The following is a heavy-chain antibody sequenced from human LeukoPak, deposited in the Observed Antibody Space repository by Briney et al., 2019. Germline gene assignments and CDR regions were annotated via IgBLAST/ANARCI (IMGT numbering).Heavy chain of an antibody. J-gene: IGHJ4*02. CDR3: ARGYPAAGFNY. CDR2: INHSGGT. V-gene: IGHV4-34*01. D-gene: IGHD6-13*01. Sequence: PSETLSLTCAVYGGSFSGYYWSWIRQPPGKGLEWIGEINHSGGTNYKPSLKSRVAISVDTSKKQFSLKLSSVTAADTAVYYCARGYPAAGFNYWGQGTLVTVSS. CDR1: GGSFSGYY.